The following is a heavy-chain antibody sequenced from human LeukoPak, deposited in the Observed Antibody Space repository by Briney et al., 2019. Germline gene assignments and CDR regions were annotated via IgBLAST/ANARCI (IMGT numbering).Heavy chain of an antibody. V-gene: IGHV1-18*01. D-gene: IGHD3-3*01. Sequence: ASVKVSCKASGYTFTSYGISWVRQAPGQGLEWMGWISAYNGNTNYAQKLQGRVTMTTDTSTSTAYMELRSLRSDDTAVYYCATTRITIFGVVIKVHDYWGQGTLVTVSS. CDR3: ATTRITIFGVVIKVHDY. CDR2: ISAYNGNT. J-gene: IGHJ4*02. CDR1: GYTFTSYG.